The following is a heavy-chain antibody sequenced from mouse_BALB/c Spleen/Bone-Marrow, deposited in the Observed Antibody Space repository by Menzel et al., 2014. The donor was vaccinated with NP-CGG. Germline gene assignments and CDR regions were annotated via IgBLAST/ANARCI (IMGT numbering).Heavy chain of an antibody. CDR3: TRSLRLFDY. Sequence: EVKLVESGGGLVQPGGSMKLSCVASGFTFSNYWMNWVRRSPEKGLEWVAEIRLKSNNYATHYAESVKGRFTISRDDSRSSVYLQMNNLRPEDTGIYYCTRSLRLFDYWGQGTTLTVSS. J-gene: IGHJ2*01. CDR1: GFTFSNYW. V-gene: IGHV6-6*02. D-gene: IGHD1-1*01. CDR2: IRLKSNNYAT.